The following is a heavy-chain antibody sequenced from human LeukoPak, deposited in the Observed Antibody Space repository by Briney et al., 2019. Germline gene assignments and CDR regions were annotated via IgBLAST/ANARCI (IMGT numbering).Heavy chain of an antibody. CDR2: INPNSGGT. V-gene: IGHV1-2*02. CDR1: GYTLTGYY. Sequence: ASVKVSCKASGYTLTGYYMHWVRQAPGQGLEWMGWINPNSGGTNYAQKFQGRVTMTRDTSISTAYMELSRLRSDDTAVYYCARVPQGSSWYPYYFDYWGQGTLVTVSS. D-gene: IGHD6-13*01. CDR3: ARVPQGSSWYPYYFDY. J-gene: IGHJ4*02.